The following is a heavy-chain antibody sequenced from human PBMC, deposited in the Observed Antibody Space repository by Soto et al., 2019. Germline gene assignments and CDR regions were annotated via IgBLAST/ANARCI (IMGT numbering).Heavy chain of an antibody. CDR1: GGTFSTFG. V-gene: IGHV1-69*13. Sequence: GASVKVSCKASGGTFSTFGISWVQQAPGQGLEWMGGIIPLFGTAKYSQKFEDRISIAADESTNTVYMDLRSLTSEDTAIYYCARSAPMDAGDKYYYDFWGQGALVTVSS. D-gene: IGHD3-16*01. J-gene: IGHJ4*02. CDR3: ARSAPMDAGDKYYYDF. CDR2: IIPLFGTA.